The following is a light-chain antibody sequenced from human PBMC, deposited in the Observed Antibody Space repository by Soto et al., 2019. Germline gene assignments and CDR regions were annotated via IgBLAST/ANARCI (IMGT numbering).Light chain of an antibody. Sequence: EIVMTQSPATLSVSPGEVATLSCRASQSGCSKLDWYQQKPGQAPKLLIYGASTRATGIPVRFSGSGSGTEFTLIISSLQSEDFAIYSCQQYNNWPRTFGQGTKVDIK. CDR2: GAS. J-gene: IGKJ1*01. CDR1: QSGCSK. CDR3: QQYNNWPRT. V-gene: IGKV3-15*01.